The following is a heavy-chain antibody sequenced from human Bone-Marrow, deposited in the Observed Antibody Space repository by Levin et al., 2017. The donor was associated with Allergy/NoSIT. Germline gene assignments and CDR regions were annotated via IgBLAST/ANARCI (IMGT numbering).Heavy chain of an antibody. D-gene: IGHD1-26*01. CDR1: GRSISGFY. J-gene: IGHJ4*02. V-gene: IGHV4-4*07. CDR3: ARWDSTRTFFDY. Sequence: PSETLSLTCNVSGRSISGFYWHWIRQPAGKGLEWIGRTKTSGFTSYNPSLKSRVTMSLDTSRNHFSLRLNSVTAADTAVYYCARWDSTRTFFDYWGQGTLVTVSS. CDR2: TKTSGFT.